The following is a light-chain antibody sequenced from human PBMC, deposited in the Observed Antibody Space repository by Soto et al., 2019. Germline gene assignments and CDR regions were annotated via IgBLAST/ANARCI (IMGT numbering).Light chain of an antibody. J-gene: IGKJ3*01. CDR3: QHSHNLHTFT. CDR1: EDIRTS. V-gene: IGKV1-33*01. Sequence: DIQMTQSPSSLSASVGARVSITCQASEDIRTSLSWFQHKPGRDPKLLIYGASYLETGVPSRFRGSGSGTDFTLTISSLQPEDTATYYCQHSHNLHTFTFGPGTMVDIK. CDR2: GAS.